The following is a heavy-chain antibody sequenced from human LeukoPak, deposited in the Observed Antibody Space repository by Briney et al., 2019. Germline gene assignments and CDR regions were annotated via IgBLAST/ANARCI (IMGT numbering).Heavy chain of an antibody. CDR3: ARGRGTMVRGVMENFDY. CDR2: IIPILGIA. V-gene: IGHV1-69*04. CDR1: GGTFSSYA. D-gene: IGHD3-10*01. J-gene: IGHJ4*02. Sequence: SVKVSCKASGGTFSSYAISWVRQAPGQGLEWMGRIIPILGIANYAQKFQGRVTITADKSTSTAYMELSSLRSEDTAVYYCARGRGTMVRGVMENFDYWGQGTLVTVSS.